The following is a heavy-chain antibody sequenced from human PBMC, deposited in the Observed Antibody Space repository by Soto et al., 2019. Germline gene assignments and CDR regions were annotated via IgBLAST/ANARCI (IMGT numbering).Heavy chain of an antibody. D-gene: IGHD2-21*01. CDR2: IWYDGSNK. CDR1: GFTFSSYG. V-gene: IGHV3-33*01. J-gene: IGHJ1*01. CDR3: ARDDQYCGGDCYYAEYFQH. Sequence: QVQLVESGGGVVQPGRSLRLSCAASGFTFSSYGMHWVRQAPGKGLEWVAVIWYDGSNKYYADSVKGRFTISRDNSKNTLYLQMNSLRAEDTAVYHCARDDQYCGGDCYYAEYFQHWGQGTLVTVSS.